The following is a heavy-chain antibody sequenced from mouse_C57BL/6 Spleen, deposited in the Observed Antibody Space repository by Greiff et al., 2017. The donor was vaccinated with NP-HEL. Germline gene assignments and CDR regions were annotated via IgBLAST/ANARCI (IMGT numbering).Heavy chain of an antibody. J-gene: IGHJ4*01. CDR3: ARWAYDYYYAMDY. Sequence: QVQLQQSGPELVKPGASVKISCKASGYAFSSSWMNWVKQRPGKGLEWIGRIYPGDGDTNYNGKFKGKATLTADKSSSTAYMQLSSLTSEDSAVYFCARWAYDYYYAMDYWGQGTSVTVSS. CDR2: IYPGDGDT. V-gene: IGHV1-82*01. CDR1: GYAFSSSW. D-gene: IGHD2-4*01.